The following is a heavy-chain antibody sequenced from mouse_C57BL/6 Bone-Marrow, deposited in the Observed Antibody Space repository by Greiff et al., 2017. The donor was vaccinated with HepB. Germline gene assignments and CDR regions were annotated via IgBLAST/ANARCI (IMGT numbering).Heavy chain of an antibody. Sequence: VQLQQSGAELVRPGTSVKVSCKASGYAFTNYLIEWVKQGPGQGLEWIGVINPGSGGTNYNEKFKGKATLTADKSSSTAYMQLSSLTSEDSAVYFCARCESSPEGFAYWGQGTLVTVSA. CDR1: GYAFTNYL. CDR2: INPGSGGT. CDR3: ARCESSPEGFAY. D-gene: IGHD6-1*01. V-gene: IGHV1-54*01. J-gene: IGHJ3*01.